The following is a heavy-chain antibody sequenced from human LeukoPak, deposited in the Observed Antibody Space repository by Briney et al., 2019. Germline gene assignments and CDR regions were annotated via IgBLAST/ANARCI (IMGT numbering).Heavy chain of an antibody. CDR1: GGTFSSYA. Sequence: SVEVSCKASGGTFSSYAISWVRQAPGQGLEWMGGIIPIFGTANYAQKFQGRVTITTDESTSTAYMELGSLRSEDTAVYYCARFGGAAAVDYWGQGTLVTVSS. V-gene: IGHV1-69*05. CDR3: ARFGGAAAVDY. J-gene: IGHJ4*02. CDR2: IIPIFGTA. D-gene: IGHD6-13*01.